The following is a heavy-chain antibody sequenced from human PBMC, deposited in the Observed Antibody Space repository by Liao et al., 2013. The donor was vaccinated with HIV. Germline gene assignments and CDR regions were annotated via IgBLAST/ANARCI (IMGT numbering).Heavy chain of an antibody. CDR3: ASLTIFGVVIP. Sequence: QVQLQQWGAGLLKPSETLSLTCAVYGGSFSGYYWSWIRQPPGKGLEWIGEINHSGSTNYNPSLKSRVTISVDTSKNQFSLRLSSVTAADTAVYYCASLTIFGVVIPWGQGTLVTVSS. D-gene: IGHD3-3*01. CDR1: GGSFSGYY. V-gene: IGHV4-34*01. J-gene: IGHJ5*02. CDR2: INHSGST.